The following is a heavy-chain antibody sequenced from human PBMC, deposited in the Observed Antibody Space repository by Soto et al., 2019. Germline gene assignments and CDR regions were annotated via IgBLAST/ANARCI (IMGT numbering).Heavy chain of an antibody. J-gene: IGHJ6*02. CDR1: GGSISSYY. V-gene: IGHV4-59*01. CDR2: IYYSGIT. Sequence: PSETLSLTCNVSGGSISSYYCSWIRQSPWKGLEWIGYIYYSGITNYNPSLKSRLNRSVDTSKNQFSLMLSSVTAADTAVYYCARHKRIGGLDVWGQGTTVTVSS. CDR3: ARHKRIGGLDV. D-gene: IGHD1-1*01.